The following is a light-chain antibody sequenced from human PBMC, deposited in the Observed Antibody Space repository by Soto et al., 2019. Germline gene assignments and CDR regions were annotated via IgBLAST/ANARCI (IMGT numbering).Light chain of an antibody. J-gene: IGLJ2*01. V-gene: IGLV2-14*01. CDR3: SSYTSSRTLV. CDR2: EVS. Sequence: QSALTQPASVSGSPGQSITISCTGTSSDVGGYNYVSWYQQHPGKAPKLMIYEVSNRPSGVSNRFSGSKSGNTASLTISGLKAEDEAAYYCSSYTSSRTLVFGGGTKVTVL. CDR1: SSDVGGYNY.